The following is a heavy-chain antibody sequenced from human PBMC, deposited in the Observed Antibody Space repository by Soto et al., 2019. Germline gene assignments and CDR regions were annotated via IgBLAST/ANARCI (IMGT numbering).Heavy chain of an antibody. V-gene: IGHV3-30-3*01. CDR1: GFTFSSYA. D-gene: IGHD6-19*01. CDR2: ISYDGSNK. J-gene: IGHJ4*02. CDR3: ARDSWGQYSSDPGLSYSFDY. Sequence: LRLSCAASGFTFSSYAMHWVRQAPGKGLEWVAVISYDGSNKYYADSVKGRFTISRDNSKNTLYLQMNSLRAEDTAVYYCARDSWGQYSSDPGLSYSFDYWGQGTLVTV.